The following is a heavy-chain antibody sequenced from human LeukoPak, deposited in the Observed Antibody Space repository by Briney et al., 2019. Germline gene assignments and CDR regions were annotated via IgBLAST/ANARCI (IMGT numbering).Heavy chain of an antibody. D-gene: IGHD1-7*01. V-gene: IGHV4-30-2*01. Sequence: SQTLSLTCTVSGGSISSGGYYWSWIRQPPGKGLEWIGYIYHSGSTYYNPSLKSRVTISVDRSKNQFSLKLSSVTAADTAVYYCARRAAGTTWGALIDYWGQGTLVTVSS. CDR2: IYHSGST. J-gene: IGHJ4*02. CDR3: ARRAAGTTWGALIDY. CDR1: GGSISSGGYY.